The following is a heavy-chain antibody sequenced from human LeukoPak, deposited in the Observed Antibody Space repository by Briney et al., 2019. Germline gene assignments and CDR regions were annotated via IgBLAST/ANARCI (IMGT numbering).Heavy chain of an antibody. CDR2: THTSGST. CDR1: GGSISSYY. CDR3: ARDTYYYGSGTYYFNY. J-gene: IGHJ4*02. D-gene: IGHD3-10*01. Sequence: AETLSLTCAVSGGSISSYYWTWIRQPAGKGLEWIGRTHTSGSTNYNPSLKSRVTMSVDTSKNQFSLKLSSVTAADTAVYYCARDTYYYGSGTYYFNYWGQGTLVTVSS. V-gene: IGHV4-4*07.